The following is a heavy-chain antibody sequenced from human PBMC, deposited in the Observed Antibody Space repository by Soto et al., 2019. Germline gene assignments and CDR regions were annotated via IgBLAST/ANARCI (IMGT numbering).Heavy chain of an antibody. CDR2: TYYRSKWYN. CDR1: GDSVSSNSAA. Sequence: PSQTLSLTCAISGDSVSSNSAAWNWIRQSPSRGLEWLGRTYYRSKWYNDYAVSVKSRITINPDTSKNQFSLQLNSVTPEDAAVYYCARWETSSGWNAFDIWDQGTMVTVSS. CDR3: ARWETSSGWNAFDI. J-gene: IGHJ3*02. D-gene: IGHD6-19*01. V-gene: IGHV6-1*01.